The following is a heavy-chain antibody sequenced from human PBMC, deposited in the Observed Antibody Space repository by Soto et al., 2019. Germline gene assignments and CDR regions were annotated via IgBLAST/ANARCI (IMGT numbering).Heavy chain of an antibody. Sequence: PSETLSLTCTVSGGSVSSGSYYWSWIRQPPGKGLEWIGYIYYSGSANYNPSLKSRVTISVDTSKNQFPLKLSSVTAADTAVYYCARLLLCDSGGHVGFDFWGRGSLVIVS. D-gene: IGHD2-15*01. J-gene: IGHJ4*02. CDR3: ARLLLCDSGGHVGFDF. V-gene: IGHV4-61*01. CDR2: IYYSGSA. CDR1: GGSVSSGSYY.